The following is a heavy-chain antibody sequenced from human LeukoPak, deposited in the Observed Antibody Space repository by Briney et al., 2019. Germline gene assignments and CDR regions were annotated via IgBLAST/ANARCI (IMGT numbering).Heavy chain of an antibody. J-gene: IGHJ4*02. D-gene: IGHD3-22*01. CDR1: GFTVSSNY. Sequence: PGRSLRLSCAASGFTVSSNYMSWVRQAPGKGLEWVSVIYSGGSTYYADSVKGRFTISRDNSKNTLYLQMNSLRAEDTAVYYCASVSPYYYDSSGYGSPDYWGQGTLVTVSS. CDR2: IYSGGST. CDR3: ASVSPYYYDSSGYGSPDY. V-gene: IGHV3-66*01.